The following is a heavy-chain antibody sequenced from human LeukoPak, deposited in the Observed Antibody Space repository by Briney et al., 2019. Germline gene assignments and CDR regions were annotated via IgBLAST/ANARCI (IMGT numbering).Heavy chain of an antibody. D-gene: IGHD3-16*01. CDR1: GFPFSSYW. V-gene: IGHV3-7*01. J-gene: IGHJ6*02. Sequence: GGSLRLSCVASGFPFSSYWMTWVRQAPGKGLEWVANIKQDGSEKYYVDSVKGRFTISRDNAKNSLYLQMNSLRVEDTAVYYCARTLRPLHHYYYGMDVWGQGTTVTVSS. CDR3: ARTLRPLHHYYYGMDV. CDR2: IKQDGSEK.